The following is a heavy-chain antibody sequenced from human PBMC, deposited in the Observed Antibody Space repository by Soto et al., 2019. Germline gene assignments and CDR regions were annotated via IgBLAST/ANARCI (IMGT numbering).Heavy chain of an antibody. CDR1: GGTFSSYA. J-gene: IGHJ6*02. D-gene: IGHD3-10*01. V-gene: IGHV1-69*05. CDR2: IIPIFGTA. CDR3: ARDGADYNGMDV. Sequence: SVKVSCKASGGTFSSYAISWVRQAPGQGLEWMGGIIPIFGTANYAQNLQGRVTMTTDTWTSTAHMELRSLRSDDTAVYYCARDGADYNGMDVWGQGTTVTVSS.